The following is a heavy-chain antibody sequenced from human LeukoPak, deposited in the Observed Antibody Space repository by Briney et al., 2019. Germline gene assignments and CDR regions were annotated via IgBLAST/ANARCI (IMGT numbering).Heavy chain of an antibody. V-gene: IGHV3-21*05. Sequence: GGSLRLSCEASGFTFGSHSMNWVRQTPGKGLEWVSYISSSRSYIYYADSVKGRFTISRDNAKNSLYLQMNSLRAEDTAVYYCARDAFDIWGQGTMVTVSS. J-gene: IGHJ3*02. CDR3: ARDAFDI. CDR1: GFTFGSHS. CDR2: ISSSRSYI.